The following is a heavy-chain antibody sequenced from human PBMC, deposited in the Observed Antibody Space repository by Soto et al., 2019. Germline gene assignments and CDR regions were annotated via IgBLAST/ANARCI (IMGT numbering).Heavy chain of an antibody. J-gene: IGHJ5*02. CDR2: IIAILGKA. D-gene: IGHD6-19*01. V-gene: IGHV1-69*02. CDR1: GGTFSSYT. Sequence: SVKVSCKASGGTFSSYTISWVRQAPGQRLEWMGRIIAILGKANYAQKFQGRVTITADKSTNTAYMELSSLRSEDTALYYCASFGGSGWYWFAPCGQGTLVIVSS. CDR3: ASFGGSGWYWFAP.